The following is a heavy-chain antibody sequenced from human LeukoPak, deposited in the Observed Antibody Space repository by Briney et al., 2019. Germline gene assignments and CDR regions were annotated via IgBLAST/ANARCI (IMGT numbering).Heavy chain of an antibody. Sequence: ASVKVSCTASGYTFTSYGISWVRQAPGQGLEWMGWISAYNGNTNYAQKLQGRVTMTTDTSTSTAYMELRSLRSDDTAVYYCARLNYYDSSGYYYEVDYWGQGTLVTVSS. D-gene: IGHD3-22*01. J-gene: IGHJ4*02. V-gene: IGHV1-18*01. CDR1: GYTFTSYG. CDR2: ISAYNGNT. CDR3: ARLNYYDSSGYYYEVDY.